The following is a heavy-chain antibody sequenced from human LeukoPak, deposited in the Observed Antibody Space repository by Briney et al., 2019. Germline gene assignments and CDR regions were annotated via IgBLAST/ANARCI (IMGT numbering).Heavy chain of an antibody. Sequence: GGSLRLSCAASGFTFSGSAMHCVRQASGKGLEWVGRIRSKANSYATAYAASVKGRFTISRDDSKNTAYLQMNSLKTEDTAVYYCTTKTLRLGELSFQIDYWGQGTLVTVSS. D-gene: IGHD3-16*02. CDR2: IRSKANSYAT. J-gene: IGHJ4*02. V-gene: IGHV3-73*01. CDR3: TTKTLRLGELSFQIDY. CDR1: GFTFSGSA.